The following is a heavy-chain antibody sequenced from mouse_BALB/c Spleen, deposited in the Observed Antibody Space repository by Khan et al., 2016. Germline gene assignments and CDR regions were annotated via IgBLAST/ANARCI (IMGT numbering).Heavy chain of an antibody. V-gene: IGHV5-6-3*01. D-gene: IGHD2-1*01. CDR1: AFTFSSYG. Sequence: EVELVESGGGLVQPGGSLKLSCAASAFTFSSYGMSWVRQTPDKRLELVATINSNGGSTYYPDSVKGRFTISRDNAKNTLYLQMSSLKSEDTAMYYCNGNLADWGQGTLVTVSA. CDR3: NGNLAD. J-gene: IGHJ3*01. CDR2: INSNGGST.